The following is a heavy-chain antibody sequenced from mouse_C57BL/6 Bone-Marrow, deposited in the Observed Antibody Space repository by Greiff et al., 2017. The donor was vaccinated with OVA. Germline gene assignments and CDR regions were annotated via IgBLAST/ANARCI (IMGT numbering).Heavy chain of an antibody. J-gene: IGHJ4*01. V-gene: IGHV1-53*01. CDR1: GYTFTSTW. Sequence: QVQLQQPGTELVKPGASVKLSCKASGYTFTSTWMHWVKQRPGQGLEWIGNINLSNGGTKYNAKFKSKATLTIDKSSSTAYMQLSILTSEDSAVYYCAIYYYGSSYGAMDYWGQGTSVTVSS. CDR3: AIYYYGSSYGAMDY. CDR2: INLSNGGT. D-gene: IGHD1-1*01.